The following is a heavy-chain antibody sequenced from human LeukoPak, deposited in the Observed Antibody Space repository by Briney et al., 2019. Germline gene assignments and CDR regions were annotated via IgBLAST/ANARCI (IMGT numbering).Heavy chain of an antibody. CDR1: GGSISSSSYY. CDR2: IYYSGST. CDR3: ARDPADYYDSSGYYYRVFDY. J-gene: IGHJ4*02. D-gene: IGHD3-22*01. Sequence: SETLSLTCTVSGGSISSSSYYWGWIRQPPGKGLEWIGSIYYSGSTYYNPSLKSRVTISVDTSKNQFSLKLSSVTAADTAVYYCARDPADYYDSSGYYYRVFDYWGQGTLVTVSS. V-gene: IGHV4-39*02.